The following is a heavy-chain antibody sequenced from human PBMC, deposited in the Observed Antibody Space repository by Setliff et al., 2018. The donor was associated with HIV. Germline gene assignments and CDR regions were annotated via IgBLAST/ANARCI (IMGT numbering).Heavy chain of an antibody. Sequence: SETLSLTCTVSGGAMNNNYWSWIRQPAGKGLEWIGRAYISESSHYNPSLKSRVTISLDTSKNQFSLKLSSVTAADTAVYYCARGPVAGTGNWGQGTLVTVSS. CDR3: ARGPVAGTGN. CDR1: GGAMNNNY. V-gene: IGHV4-4*07. CDR2: AYISESS. D-gene: IGHD6-19*01. J-gene: IGHJ4*02.